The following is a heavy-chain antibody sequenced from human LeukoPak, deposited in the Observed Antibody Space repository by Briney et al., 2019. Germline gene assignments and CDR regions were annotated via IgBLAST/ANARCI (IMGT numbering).Heavy chain of an antibody. V-gene: IGHV4-59*01. CDR1: GGSISSYY. CDR2: IYYSGST. Sequence: KASETLSLTCTVSGGSISSYYWSWIRQPPGKGLEWIGYIYYSGSTNYNPSLKSRVTISVDTSKNQFSLKLGSVTAADTAVYYCARARGYCSGGSCLRYFDYWGQGTLVTVSS. CDR3: ARARGYCSGGSCLRYFDY. J-gene: IGHJ4*02. D-gene: IGHD2-15*01.